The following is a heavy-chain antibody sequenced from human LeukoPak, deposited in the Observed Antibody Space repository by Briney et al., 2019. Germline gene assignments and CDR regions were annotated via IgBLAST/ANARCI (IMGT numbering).Heavy chain of an antibody. CDR3: ARVIGSYGDSAY. CDR1: GFTFGSYS. V-gene: IGHV3-48*04. J-gene: IGHJ4*02. CDR2: ISSTSSAL. Sequence: GGSLRLSCAASGFTFGSYSMNWVRQAPGKGLEWLSYISSTSSALYYADSLKGRFTISRDNAKNSLYLQMDSLRAEDTAVYYCARVIGSYGDSAYWGQGTLVTVSS. D-gene: IGHD3-16*01.